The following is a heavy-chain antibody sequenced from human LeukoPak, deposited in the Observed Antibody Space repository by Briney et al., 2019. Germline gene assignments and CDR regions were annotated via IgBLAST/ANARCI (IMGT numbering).Heavy chain of an antibody. CDR1: GDSISISTYY. J-gene: IGHJ5*02. CDR3: ARKSYSYGYRYNWFDP. V-gene: IGHV4-39*01. D-gene: IGHD5-18*01. Sequence: SETLSLTCSVSGDSISISTYYWGWIRQPPGKGLEWIGSIYYSGSTYYNPSLKSRVTISVDTSKNQFSLKLGSVTAADTAVYYCARKSYSYGYRYNWFDPWGQGTLVTVSS. CDR2: IYYSGST.